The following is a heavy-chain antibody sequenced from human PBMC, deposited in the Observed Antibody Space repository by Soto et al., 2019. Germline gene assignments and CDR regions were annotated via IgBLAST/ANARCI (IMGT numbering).Heavy chain of an antibody. CDR2: ISGSGGST. Sequence: EVQLLESGGGLVQPGGSLRLSCAASGFTFSSYAMSWVRQAPGKGLEWVSAISGSGGSTYYADSVKGRFTISRDNSKNTLYLQMISLRAEDTAVYYSAKDEGGLRLLEWLPIPSCFDYWGQGTLVTVSS. CDR3: AKDEGGLRLLEWLPIPSCFDY. J-gene: IGHJ4*02. CDR1: GFTFSSYA. V-gene: IGHV3-23*01. D-gene: IGHD3-3*01.